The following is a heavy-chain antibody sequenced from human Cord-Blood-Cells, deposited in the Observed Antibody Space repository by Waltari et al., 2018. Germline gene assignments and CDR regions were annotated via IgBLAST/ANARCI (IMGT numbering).Heavy chain of an antibody. CDR3: ARGSSWYFDY. Sequence: EVQLVESGGGLVQPGGSLRLSCAASGFTVSSYWMSWVGQAPGKGLEWVANIKQDGSEKYYVDSVKGRFTISRDNAKNSLYLQMNSLRAEDTAVYYCARGSSWYFDYWGQGTLVTVSS. J-gene: IGHJ4*02. V-gene: IGHV3-7*01. CDR2: IKQDGSEK. D-gene: IGHD6-13*01. CDR1: GFTVSSYW.